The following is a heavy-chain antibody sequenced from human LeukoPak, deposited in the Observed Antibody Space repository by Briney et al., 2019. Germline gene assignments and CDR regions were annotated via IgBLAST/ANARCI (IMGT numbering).Heavy chain of an antibody. CDR1: GFTFSSYA. D-gene: IGHD3-10*01. CDR3: AKNYYGSGSSPYRTMHV. Sequence: GGSLRLSCADSGFTFSSYAMHWVRQAPGKELEWVEVISYDGSNKYYADSVKGRFTISRDNSKNTLYLQMNSLRAEDTAVYYCAKNYYGSGSSPYRTMHVWGNGTTVTVSS. J-gene: IGHJ6*03. CDR2: ISYDGSNK. V-gene: IGHV3-30-3*02.